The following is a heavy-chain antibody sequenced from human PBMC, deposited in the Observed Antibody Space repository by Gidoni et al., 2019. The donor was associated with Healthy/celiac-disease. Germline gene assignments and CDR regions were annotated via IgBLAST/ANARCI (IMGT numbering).Heavy chain of an antibody. CDR1: GGSFSGYY. Sequence: QVQLQQWGAGLLKPSETLSPTCAVYGGSFSGYYWRWIRQPPGKGLEWIGEINHSGSTNYNPSLKSRVTISVDTSKNQFSLKLSSVTAADTAVYYCARAFKFYDSSGYYFQYFQHWGQGTLVTVSS. V-gene: IGHV4-34*01. J-gene: IGHJ1*01. CDR3: ARAFKFYDSSGYYFQYFQH. CDR2: INHSGST. D-gene: IGHD3-22*01.